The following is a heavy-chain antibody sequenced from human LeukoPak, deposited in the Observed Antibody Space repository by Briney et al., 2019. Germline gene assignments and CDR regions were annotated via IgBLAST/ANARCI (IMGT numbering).Heavy chain of an antibody. CDR3: ARDRYYYDSSGYYILDY. V-gene: IGHV4-4*07. CDR2: IHTSGST. Sequence: SETLSLTCAVYGGSFSGYYWSWIRQPAGKGLEWIGRIHTSGSTNYNPSLKSRVTMSVDMSKNQFSLKLSSVTAADTAVYYCARDRYYYDSSGYYILDYWGQGTLVTVSS. D-gene: IGHD3-22*01. CDR1: GGSFSGYY. J-gene: IGHJ4*02.